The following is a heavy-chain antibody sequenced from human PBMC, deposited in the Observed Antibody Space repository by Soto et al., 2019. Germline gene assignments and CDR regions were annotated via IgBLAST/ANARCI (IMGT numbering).Heavy chain of an antibody. CDR1: GFTFSSYA. CDR3: AKAGGSSIVFVVAATPEWYFDL. CDR2: ISGSGGST. Sequence: PGGSLRLSCAASGFTFSSYAMSWVRQAPGKGLEWVSAISGSGGSTYYADSVKGRFTISRDNSKNTLYLQMNSLRAEDTAVYYCAKAGGSSIVFVVAATPEWYFDLWGRGTLVTVSS. J-gene: IGHJ2*01. D-gene: IGHD2-15*01. V-gene: IGHV3-23*01.